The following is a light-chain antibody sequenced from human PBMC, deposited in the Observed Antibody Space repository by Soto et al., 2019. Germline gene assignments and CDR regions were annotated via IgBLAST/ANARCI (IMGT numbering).Light chain of an antibody. CDR2: EVS. Sequence: DVVMTQTPLSLSVAPGQPASISCKSGQSLLHITGETFLFWYLQKPGQSPQLLIYEVSTRVSGVPDRFSGSGSGTEFTLTISSLQSEDFAVYSCQQYNNWPPAEFSFGQGTKVDIK. CDR3: QQYNNWPPAEFS. CDR1: QSLLHITGETF. V-gene: IGKV2-29*01. J-gene: IGKJ2*01.